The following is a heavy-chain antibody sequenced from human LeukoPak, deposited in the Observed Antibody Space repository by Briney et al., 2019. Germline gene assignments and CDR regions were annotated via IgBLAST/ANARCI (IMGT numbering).Heavy chain of an antibody. CDR1: GFTINKYG. J-gene: IGHJ4*02. CDR2: IKQDGSEK. D-gene: IGHD3-10*01. V-gene: IGHV3-7*01. CDR3: AQQRGYGSGSLDY. Sequence: GESLRLSCVVSGFTINKYGMTWVRQAPGKGLEWVANIKQDGSEKYYVDSVKGRFTISRDNAKNSLYLQMNSLRAEDTAVYYCAQQRGYGSGSLDYWGQGTLVTVSS.